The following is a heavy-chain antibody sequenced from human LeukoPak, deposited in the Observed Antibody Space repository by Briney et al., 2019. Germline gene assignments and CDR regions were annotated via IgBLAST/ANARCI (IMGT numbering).Heavy chain of an antibody. J-gene: IGHJ4*02. CDR1: GGAISNTSYY. CDR3: ARLRSYGGSRGIAY. Sequence: SDTLSLHCTVSGGAISNTSYYWGWIRQPPGNGVEWMGSASYSGSTYYNPSLESRVIISVDTSKNQFSLRLSYVTAADTAIYYCARLRSYGGSRGIAYWGEGTLVAVS. CDR2: ASYSGST. D-gene: IGHD4-23*01. V-gene: IGHV4-39*01.